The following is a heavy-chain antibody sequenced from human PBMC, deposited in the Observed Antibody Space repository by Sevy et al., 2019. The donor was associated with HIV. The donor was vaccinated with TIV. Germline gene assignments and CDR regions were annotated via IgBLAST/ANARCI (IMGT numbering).Heavy chain of an antibody. CDR1: GYTFTSYD. J-gene: IGHJ5*02. CDR3: ARGYTIFGVVIIGGDWFDP. V-gene: IGHV1-8*01. Sequence: ASVKVSCKASGYTFTSYDINWVRQATGQGLEWMGWMIPNSGNTGCAQKFQGRVTMTRNTSISTAYMELSSLRSEDTAVYYCARGYTIFGVVIIGGDWFDPWGQGTLVTVSS. D-gene: IGHD3-3*01. CDR2: MIPNSGNT.